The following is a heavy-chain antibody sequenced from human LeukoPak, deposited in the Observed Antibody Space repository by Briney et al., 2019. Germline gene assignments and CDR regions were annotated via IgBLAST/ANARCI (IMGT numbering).Heavy chain of an antibody. D-gene: IGHD2-21*02. CDR1: GGSVSGYY. J-gene: IGHJ4*02. Sequence: SETLPLTCTVSGGSVSGYYWSWIRQSPGKGLEWIGYIFYTGTTLYSPSLRGRVTTSVDTSENQFSLKLSSVTAADTAMYYCARHDVVPVIRRGFDFWGQGTLVTVSS. CDR3: ARHDVVPVIRRGFDF. V-gene: IGHV4-59*08. CDR2: IFYTGTT.